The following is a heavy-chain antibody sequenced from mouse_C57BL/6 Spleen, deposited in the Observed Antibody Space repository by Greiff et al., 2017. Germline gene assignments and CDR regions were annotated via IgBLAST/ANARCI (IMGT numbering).Heavy chain of an antibody. J-gene: IGHJ4*01. D-gene: IGHD1-1*01. Sequence: QVTLKESGPGILQSSQTLSLTCSFSGFSLSTSGMGVSWIRQPSGKGLEWLAHIYWDDDKRYNPSLKSRPTISKDTSRNQVFLKITSVDTADTATYYCARRDYDDAMDYWGQGTSVTVSS. V-gene: IGHV8-12*01. CDR3: ARRDYDDAMDY. CDR2: IYWDDDK. CDR1: GFSLSTSGMG.